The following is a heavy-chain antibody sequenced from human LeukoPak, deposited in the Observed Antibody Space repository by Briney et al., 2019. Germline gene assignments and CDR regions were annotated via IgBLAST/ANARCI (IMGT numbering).Heavy chain of an antibody. CDR2: IIPIFGTA. CDR1: GGTFSSYA. CDR3: ARGSGSYQPSLHYYYYYGMDV. J-gene: IGHJ6*02. Sequence: SVKVSCKASGGTFSSYAISWVRQAPGQGLEWMGGIIPIFGTANYAQKFQGRVAITADESTSTAYMELSSLRSEDTAVYYCARGSGSYQPSLHYYYYYGMDVWGQGTTVTVSS. D-gene: IGHD1-26*01. V-gene: IGHV1-69*13.